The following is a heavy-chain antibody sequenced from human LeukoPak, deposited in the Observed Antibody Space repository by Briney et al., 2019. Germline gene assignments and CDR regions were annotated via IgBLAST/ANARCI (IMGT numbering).Heavy chain of an antibody. D-gene: IGHD3-22*01. Sequence: GGSLRLSCAASGFTFSFSWMHWVRQAPGKGLVWVSRINGNGSSTTYADSVKGRFTISRDNAKNTLYLQMNSVRAEDTAVYYCAKILHYYDSSGYYYDDAFDIWGQGTMVTVSS. CDR2: INGNGSST. J-gene: IGHJ3*02. V-gene: IGHV3-74*01. CDR3: AKILHYYDSSGYYYDDAFDI. CDR1: GFTFSFSW.